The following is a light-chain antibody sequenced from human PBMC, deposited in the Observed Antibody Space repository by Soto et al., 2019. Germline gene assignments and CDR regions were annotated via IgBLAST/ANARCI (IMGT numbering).Light chain of an antibody. J-gene: IGKJ1*01. CDR3: QQLNSYPRT. CDR2: KAS. CDR1: QTISSW. Sequence: DIQMTQSPSSLSASVGDRVTITCRASQTISSWVAWYQQNPGRAPKLLIHKASSLETGVPSRFSGSGSGTEFTLTISSLQPEDFATYYCQQLNSYPRTFGQGTKVDIK. V-gene: IGKV1-5*03.